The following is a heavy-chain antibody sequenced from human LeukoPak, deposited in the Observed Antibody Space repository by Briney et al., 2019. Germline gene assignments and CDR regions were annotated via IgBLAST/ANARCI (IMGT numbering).Heavy chain of an antibody. J-gene: IGHJ4*02. CDR2: ISYDGSNK. CDR1: GFTFSSYA. V-gene: IGHV3-30-3*01. D-gene: IGHD1-26*01. Sequence: GRSLRLSCAASGFTFSSYAMHWVRQAPGKGLEWVAVISYDGSNKYYADSVKGRFTISRDNSKNTLYLQMNSLRAEDTAVCYCARDTSLGEVDYWGQGTLVTVSS. CDR3: ARDTSLGEVDY.